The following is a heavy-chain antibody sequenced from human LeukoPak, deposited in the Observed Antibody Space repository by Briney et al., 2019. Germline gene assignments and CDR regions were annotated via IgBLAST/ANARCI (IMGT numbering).Heavy chain of an antibody. CDR2: ISHSGGT. CDR3: ARRHSSSWYCFDY. J-gene: IGHJ4*01. CDR1: GGSFSGYY. Sequence: AESLSLTRAVYGGSFSGYYWSWIRQPPGKGLEWIGEISHSGGTNYNSALKSRVTISVGTSKKQFSLKLSSVTAAETAVYYWARRHSSSWYCFDYWGQGTLVTVSS. D-gene: IGHD6-13*01. V-gene: IGHV4-34*01.